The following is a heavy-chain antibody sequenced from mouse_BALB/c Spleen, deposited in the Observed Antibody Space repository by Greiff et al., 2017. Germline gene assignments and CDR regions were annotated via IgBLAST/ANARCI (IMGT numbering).Heavy chain of an antibody. J-gene: IGHJ3*01. CDR2: ISSGSSTI. Sequence: EVKVEESGGGLVQPGGSRKLSCAASGFTFSSFGMHWVRQAPEKGLEWVAYISSGSSTIYYADTVKGRFTISRDNPKNTLFLQMTSLRSEDTAMYYCARGALRPFAYWGQGTLVTVSA. V-gene: IGHV5-17*02. CDR3: ARGALRPFAY. CDR1: GFTFSSFG. D-gene: IGHD1-2*01.